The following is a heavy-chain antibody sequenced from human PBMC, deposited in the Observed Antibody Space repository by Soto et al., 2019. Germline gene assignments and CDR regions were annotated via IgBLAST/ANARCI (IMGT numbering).Heavy chain of an antibody. CDR1: GFTFSSYA. CDR2: ISGSGGST. J-gene: IGHJ4*02. D-gene: IGHD1-7*01. V-gene: IGHV3-23*01. Sequence: PGGSLRLSCAASGFTFSSYAMSWVRQAPGKGLEWVSAISGSGGSTYYADSVKGRFTISRDNSKNTLYLQMNSLRAEDTAVYYCAHTGGNYNWNSKPTPNFDYWGQGTLVTVSS. CDR3: AHTGGNYNWNSKPTPNFDY.